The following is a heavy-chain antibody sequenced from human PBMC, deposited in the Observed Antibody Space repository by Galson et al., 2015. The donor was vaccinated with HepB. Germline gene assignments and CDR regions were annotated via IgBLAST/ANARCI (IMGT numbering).Heavy chain of an antibody. Sequence: SLRLSCAASGFTFSSYWMSWVRQAPGKGQEWVANIKQDGSENYYVDSVKGRFTISRDNAKNSLFLQMSSLRAEDTAVYYCARAPYDSTLWYYYGMDVWGQGTTVTVSS. J-gene: IGHJ6*02. D-gene: IGHD3-22*01. CDR3: ARAPYDSTLWYYYGMDV. V-gene: IGHV3-7*03. CDR1: GFTFSSYW. CDR2: IKQDGSEN.